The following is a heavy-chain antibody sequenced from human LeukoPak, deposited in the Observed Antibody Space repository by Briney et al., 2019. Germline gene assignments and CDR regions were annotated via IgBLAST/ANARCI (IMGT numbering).Heavy chain of an antibody. D-gene: IGHD1-26*01. V-gene: IGHV3-11*01. CDR2: ISSSGSTI. Sequence: GGSLRLSCAASGFTFSDYYMSWIRQAPGKGLEWVSYISSSGSTIYNADSVKGRFTISRDNAKNSLYLQMNSLRAEDTAVYYCARGPDSESSDAFDIWGQGTMVTVSS. J-gene: IGHJ3*02. CDR3: ARGPDSESSDAFDI. CDR1: GFTFSDYY.